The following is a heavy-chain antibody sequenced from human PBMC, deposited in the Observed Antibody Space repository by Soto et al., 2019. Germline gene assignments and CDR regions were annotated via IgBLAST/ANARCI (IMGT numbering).Heavy chain of an antibody. J-gene: IGHJ4*02. CDR3: GGEVCVGTEPPGPDY. CDR2: INPSGGST. D-gene: IGHD5-18*01. CDR1: GYTYTSYY. V-gene: IGHV1-46*01. Sequence: ASVKASCKASGYTYTSYYMHWVRQAPGQGLEWMGVINPSGGSTSYAQNFQGRVTMTRDTSTSTVYMELSSLRSDDTAVYYCGGEVCVGTEPPGPDYWGKGTLVPGSS.